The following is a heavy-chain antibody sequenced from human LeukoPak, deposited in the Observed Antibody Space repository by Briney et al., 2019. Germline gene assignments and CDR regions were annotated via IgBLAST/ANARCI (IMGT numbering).Heavy chain of an antibody. J-gene: IGHJ4*02. Sequence: PGGTLRLSCAASGFTFSSYWMSWVRQAPGKGLEWVANIKQDGSEKYYVDSVKGRFTISRDNAKNSLYLQMNSLRAEDTAVYYCARDRYYYDSSGWDYWGQGTLVTVSS. CDR1: GFTFSSYW. CDR2: IKQDGSEK. D-gene: IGHD3-22*01. V-gene: IGHV3-7*01. CDR3: ARDRYYYDSSGWDY.